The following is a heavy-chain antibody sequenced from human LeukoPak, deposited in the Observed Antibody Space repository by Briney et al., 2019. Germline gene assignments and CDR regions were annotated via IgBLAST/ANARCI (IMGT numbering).Heavy chain of an antibody. Sequence: ASVKLSCKASGYTFTSYDINWVRQAPGQGLEWIGWMNPNSGNTGYAQQFQGRVTMTRNTSISTAYMELSSLRSEDTAVYYCARTRMVRGVIQRVALGYWGQGTLVTVSS. CDR2: MNPNSGNT. CDR3: ARTRMVRGVIQRVALGY. D-gene: IGHD3-10*01. J-gene: IGHJ4*02. CDR1: GYTFTSYD. V-gene: IGHV1-8*01.